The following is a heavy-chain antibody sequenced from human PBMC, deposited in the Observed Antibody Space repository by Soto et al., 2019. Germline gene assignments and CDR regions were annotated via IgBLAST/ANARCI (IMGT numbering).Heavy chain of an antibody. J-gene: IGHJ6*02. CDR2: ITSSGRTI. Sequence: GSLRLSCAPSGFTFSDYYMSWIRQAPGKGLEWVSYITSSGRTIFYADSVKGRFTISRDNAKNSLYLQMNSLRAEDTAVYYCARGGGYGGQYYYGMDVWGQGTTVTVSS. V-gene: IGHV3-11*01. D-gene: IGHD3-16*01. CDR1: GFTFSDYY. CDR3: ARGGGYGGQYYYGMDV.